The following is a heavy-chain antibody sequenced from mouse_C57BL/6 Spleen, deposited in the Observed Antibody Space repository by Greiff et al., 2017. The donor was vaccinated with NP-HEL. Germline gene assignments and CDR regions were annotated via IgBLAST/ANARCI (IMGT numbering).Heavy chain of an antibody. J-gene: IGHJ2*01. CDR1: GYTFTTYS. D-gene: IGHD1-1*01. Sequence: QVTLKECGAELVKPGASVKMSRKASGYTFTTYSIEWMKQNPGKSLEWIGNFHPYNDDTKYNEKFKGKATLTVEKSSSTVYLELSRLTSDDSAVYSCARRYYGSSPYFDYWGQGTTLTVSS. CDR2: FHPYNDDT. CDR3: ARRYYGSSPYFDY. V-gene: IGHV1-47*01.